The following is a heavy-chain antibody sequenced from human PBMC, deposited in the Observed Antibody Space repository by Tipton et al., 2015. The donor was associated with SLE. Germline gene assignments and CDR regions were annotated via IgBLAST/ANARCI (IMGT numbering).Heavy chain of an antibody. D-gene: IGHD2-15*01. J-gene: IGHJ6*02. CDR3: ARGEFVVVVAATYYYYGMDV. CDR2: IYSSGST. V-gene: IGHV4-39*07. CDR1: GGSINSGIYS. Sequence: TLSLTCTVSGGSINSGIYSWVWIRRPPGKGLEWIGNIYSSGSTNYNPSLKSRVTISVDTSKNQFSLKLSSVTAADTAVYYCARGEFVVVVAATYYYYGMDVWGQGTTVTVSS.